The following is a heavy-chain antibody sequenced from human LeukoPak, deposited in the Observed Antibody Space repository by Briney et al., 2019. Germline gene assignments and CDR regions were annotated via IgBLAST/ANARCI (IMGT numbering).Heavy chain of an antibody. CDR1: GFTFSSYA. CDR2: ISGSGGST. V-gene: IGHV3-23*01. J-gene: IGHJ4*02. CDR3: VQTGTTAPYFDY. D-gene: IGHD1-7*01. Sequence: GGSLRLSXAASGFTFSSYAMSWVSQAPAKGLEWVSAISGSGGSTYYADSVKGRFTISRDNSKNTLYLQMNSLRAEDTAVYYCVQTGTTAPYFDYWGQGTLVTVSS.